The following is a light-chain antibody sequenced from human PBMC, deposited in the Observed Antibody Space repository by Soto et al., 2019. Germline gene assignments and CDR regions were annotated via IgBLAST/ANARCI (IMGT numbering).Light chain of an antibody. Sequence: QSALTQPASASGYPGQSITISCTGTSSDVGGYNYVSWYQQHPGKAPKLMIYDVSNRPSGVSNRFSGSKSGNTASLTISGLQAEHEADYYCSSYTSSSTLEFGGGTKLTVL. V-gene: IGLV2-14*01. J-gene: IGLJ2*01. CDR2: DVS. CDR1: SSDVGGYNY. CDR3: SSYTSSSTLE.